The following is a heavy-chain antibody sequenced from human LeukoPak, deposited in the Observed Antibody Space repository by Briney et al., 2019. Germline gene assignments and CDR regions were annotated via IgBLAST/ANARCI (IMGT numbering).Heavy chain of an antibody. Sequence: GESLKISCKGSGYSFTSYWIGWVRQMPGKGLEWMGIIYPGDSDTRYSPSFQGQVTISADKSISTAYLQWSSLKASDTAMYYCARHHLGYYYDSSGYPYGMDVWGQGTTVTVSS. D-gene: IGHD3-22*01. CDR2: IYPGDSDT. CDR1: GYSFTSYW. V-gene: IGHV5-51*01. CDR3: ARHHLGYYYDSSGYPYGMDV. J-gene: IGHJ6*02.